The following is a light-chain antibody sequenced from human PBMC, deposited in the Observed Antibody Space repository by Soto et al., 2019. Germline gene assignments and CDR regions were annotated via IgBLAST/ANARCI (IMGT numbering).Light chain of an antibody. Sequence: EIVMTQSPATLSASPGERATLSCRASQSVSSTLAWYQQKPGQSPRLLIYGASTRATGIPARFSGSGSGTEFTLTISSLQSEDFAVYYCQQYNDRPPLTFGGGTKVDIK. V-gene: IGKV3-15*01. CDR1: QSVSST. CDR2: GAS. J-gene: IGKJ4*01. CDR3: QQYNDRPPLT.